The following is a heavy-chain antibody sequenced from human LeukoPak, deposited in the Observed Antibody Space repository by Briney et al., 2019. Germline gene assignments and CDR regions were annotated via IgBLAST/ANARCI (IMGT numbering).Heavy chain of an antibody. V-gene: IGHV3-13*01. CDR3: ARVGPTAGGYYYYGMDV. D-gene: IGHD5-18*01. Sequence: GGSLRLSCAASGFTFSSYDVHWVRQATGKGLEWVSAIGTAGDTYYPGSVKGRFTISRENAKNSLYLQMNSLRAGDTAVYYCARVGPTAGGYYYYGMDVWGQGTTVTVSS. J-gene: IGHJ6*02. CDR1: GFTFSSYD. CDR2: IGTAGDT.